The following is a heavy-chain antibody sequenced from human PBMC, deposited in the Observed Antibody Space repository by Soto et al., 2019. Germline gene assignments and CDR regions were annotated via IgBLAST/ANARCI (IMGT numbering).Heavy chain of an antibody. CDR2: TFYKSQWYN. CDR1: GDSVSSNSAA. V-gene: IGHV6-1*01. J-gene: IGHJ5*01. CDR3: ARERKYQLLKYYGFDS. Sequence: SQTLSLTCALSGDSVSSNSAAWSWIRQSPSRGLEWLGRTFYKSQWYNGYAESVKSRITINPDTSKNQFSLQLTSVTPEDTAIYYCARERKYQLLKYYGFDSWGQGTAVTVSS. D-gene: IGHD2-2*01.